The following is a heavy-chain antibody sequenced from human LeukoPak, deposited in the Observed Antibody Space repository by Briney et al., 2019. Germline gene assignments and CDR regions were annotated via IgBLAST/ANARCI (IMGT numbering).Heavy chain of an antibody. Sequence: GGSLRLSCAASGFTFDDYAMHWVRHAPGKGLEWVSGISWNSGSIGYADSVKGRFTISRDNAKNSLYLQMNSLRAEDTALYYCAKDSGLLHYDSSGHARGDAFDIWGQGTMVTVSS. CDR2: ISWNSGSI. CDR1: GFTFDDYA. J-gene: IGHJ3*02. CDR3: AKDSGLLHYDSSGHARGDAFDI. V-gene: IGHV3-9*01. D-gene: IGHD3-22*01.